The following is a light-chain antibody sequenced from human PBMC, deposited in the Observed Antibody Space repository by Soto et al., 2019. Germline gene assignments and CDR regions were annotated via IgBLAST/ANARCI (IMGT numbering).Light chain of an antibody. J-gene: IGLJ2*01. CDR1: DIEGRV. CDR3: QVWDTSPDHVI. V-gene: IGLV3-21*02. CDR2: DDS. Sequence: SYELTQAPSMSVAPGQTATITCGGNDIEGRVVHWYQQEPGQAPVLVVFDDSVRPSGIPERFSGASSGNTATLTITRVEAGDEADYYYQVWDTSPDHVIFGGGTQLTVL.